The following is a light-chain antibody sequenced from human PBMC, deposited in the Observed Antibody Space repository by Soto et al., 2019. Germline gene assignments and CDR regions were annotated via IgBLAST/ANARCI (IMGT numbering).Light chain of an antibody. V-gene: IGLV2-23*02. CDR3: CSYAGSSTWV. CDR2: EVI. Sequence: QSALTQPASVSGSPGQSITISCTGSSSDVGSYNFVSWYQQHPGNAPQLMIYEVIKRPSGVSNRFSGSKSGNTASLTISGLKAEDEADYYCCSYAGSSTWVFGGGTKLTVL. J-gene: IGLJ3*02. CDR1: SSDVGSYNF.